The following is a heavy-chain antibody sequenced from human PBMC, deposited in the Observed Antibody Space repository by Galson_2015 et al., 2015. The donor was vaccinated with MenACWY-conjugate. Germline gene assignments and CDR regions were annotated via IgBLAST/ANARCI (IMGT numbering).Heavy chain of an antibody. CDR1: GYSFTNYW. J-gene: IGHJ5*02. CDR2: IDPSNSYT. V-gene: IGHV5-10-1*01. D-gene: IGHD6-13*01. CDR3: ARRGSSWSNSLDP. Sequence: QSGAEVKKPGESPRISCRGSGYSFTNYWITWVRQMPGKGLEWVGRIDPSNSYTNYSPSFQGHVTISADKSISTAYLQWSSLKASDTAMYYCARRGSSWSNSLDPWGQGTLVTVSS.